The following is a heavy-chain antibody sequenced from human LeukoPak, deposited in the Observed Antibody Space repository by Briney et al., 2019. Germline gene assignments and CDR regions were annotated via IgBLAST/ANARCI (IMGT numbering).Heavy chain of an antibody. CDR1: GFTFSSYA. D-gene: IGHD4-17*01. J-gene: IGHJ4*02. V-gene: IGHV3-23*01. CDR3: AKDRHYADPGYFDY. CDR2: SSGSGGST. Sequence: PGGSLRLSCAASGFTFSSYAMSWVRQAPGKGLEWVSASSGSGGSTYYADSVKGRFTISRDNSKNTRYLQKNSLRSEGTAVYYCAKDRHYADPGYFDYWGQGTLVTVSS.